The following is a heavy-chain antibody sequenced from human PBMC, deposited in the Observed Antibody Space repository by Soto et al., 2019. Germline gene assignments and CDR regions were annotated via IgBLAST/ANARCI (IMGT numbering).Heavy chain of an antibody. D-gene: IGHD3-10*01. CDR3: VKEGYYGSGSYYGMDV. Sequence: GGSLRLSCSASGFTFSSYAVYWVRQAPGKGLEYVSAISSNGGSTYYADSVKGRFTISRDNSKNTLYLQMSSLRAEDTAVYYCVKEGYYGSGSYYGMDVWGQGTTVTVSS. CDR1: GFTFSSYA. V-gene: IGHV3-64D*08. J-gene: IGHJ6*02. CDR2: ISSNGGST.